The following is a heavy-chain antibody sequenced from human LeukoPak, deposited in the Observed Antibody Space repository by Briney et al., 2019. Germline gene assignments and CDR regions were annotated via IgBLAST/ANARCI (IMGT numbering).Heavy chain of an antibody. J-gene: IGHJ5*02. CDR3: ARLLGPFPDYGDTILGSRRHKNWFDP. Sequence: SETLSLTCAVSGYSISSSNWWGWIRQPPGKGLEWIGYIYYSGSTYYNPSLKSRVTMSVDTSKNQFSLKLSSVTAADTAVYYCARLLGPFPDYGDTILGSRRHKNWFDPWGQGTLVTVSS. D-gene: IGHD4-17*01. CDR2: IYYSGST. CDR1: GYSISSSNW. V-gene: IGHV4-28*01.